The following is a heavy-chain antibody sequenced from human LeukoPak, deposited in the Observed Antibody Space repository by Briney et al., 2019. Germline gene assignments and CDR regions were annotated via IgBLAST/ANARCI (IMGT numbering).Heavy chain of an antibody. CDR2: IYYSGST. CDR1: GGSFSSGDNY. D-gene: IGHD5-18*01. V-gene: IGHV4-61*08. Sequence: SETLSLTCTVSGGSFSSGDNYWSWIRQPPGKGLEWIGYIYYSGSTNYNPSLKSRVTISVDTSKNQFSLKLSSVTAADTAVYYCARSVGFLDTAMSYFDYWGQGTLVTVSS. J-gene: IGHJ4*02. CDR3: ARSVGFLDTAMSYFDY.